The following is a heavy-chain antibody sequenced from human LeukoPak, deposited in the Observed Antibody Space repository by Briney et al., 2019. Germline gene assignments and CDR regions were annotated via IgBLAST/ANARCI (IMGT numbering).Heavy chain of an antibody. CDR3: ARVTYYDSLYYFDY. Sequence: GGSLRLSCAASGFTFDDYGLSWVRQAPGKGLEWVSGINWNGGSTGYADSVKGRFTISRDNAKNSLYLQMNSLRAEDTALYYCARVTYYDSLYYFDYWGRGTLVTVSS. D-gene: IGHD5-12*01. CDR1: GFTFDDYG. V-gene: IGHV3-20*04. J-gene: IGHJ4*02. CDR2: INWNGGST.